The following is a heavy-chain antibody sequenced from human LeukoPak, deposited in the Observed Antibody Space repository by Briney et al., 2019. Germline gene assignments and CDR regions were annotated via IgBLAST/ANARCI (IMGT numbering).Heavy chain of an antibody. V-gene: IGHV3-23*01. D-gene: IGHD1-26*01. CDR3: AKDNLKTPTTYAFDI. J-gene: IGHJ3*02. CDR1: GFTFSSYA. Sequence: SGGSLRLSCAASGFTFSSYAVSWVRQAPGKGLEWVSAISGSGGSTYYADSVKGRFTISRDNPKNTLYLQMNSLRAEDTAVYYCAKDNLKTPTTYAFDIWGQGTMVTVSS. CDR2: ISGSGGST.